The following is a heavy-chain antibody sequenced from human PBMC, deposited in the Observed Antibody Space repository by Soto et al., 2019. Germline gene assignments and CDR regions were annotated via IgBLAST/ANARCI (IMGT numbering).Heavy chain of an antibody. V-gene: IGHV1-69*02. Sequence: QVQLVQSGAEVKKPGSSVKVSCKASGGTFSSYTISWVRQAPGQGLEWMGRIIPILGIANYALKFQGRVTITADKSRSTAYMELSNLRSEDTAVYYCARLGYCSSTSCYRPWGEETTVTVSS. CDR2: IIPILGIA. J-gene: IGHJ6*04. D-gene: IGHD2-2*01. CDR1: GGTFSSYT. CDR3: ARLGYCSSTSCYRP.